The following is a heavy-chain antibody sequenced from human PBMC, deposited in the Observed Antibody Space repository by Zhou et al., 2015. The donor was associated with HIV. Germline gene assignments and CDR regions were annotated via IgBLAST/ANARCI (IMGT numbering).Heavy chain of an antibody. CDR2: IIPIFGTA. CDR1: GGTFSSYA. Sequence: QVQLVQSGAEVKKPGSSVKVSCKASGGTFSSYAISWVRQAPGQGLEWMGGIIPIFGTANYAQKFQGRVTITADESTSTAYMELSSLRSEDTAVYYCARALLAYCGGDCPYYFDYWGQGTLVTVSS. CDR3: ARALLAYCGGDCPYYFDY. J-gene: IGHJ4*02. D-gene: IGHD2-21*02. V-gene: IGHV1-69*01.